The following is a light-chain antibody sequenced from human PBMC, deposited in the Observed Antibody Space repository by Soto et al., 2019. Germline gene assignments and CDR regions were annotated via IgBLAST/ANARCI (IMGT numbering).Light chain of an antibody. J-gene: IGKJ1*01. CDR2: WAS. Sequence: DIVMTQSPESLAVSLGERATINCKSSRSVLYSSNNKNYLAWYQQKPGQPPKLLIYWASTRESGVPDRFSGSGSGTDFTLTISSLQAEDVAVYYCQQYYSTYWTFGQGTKVEIK. CDR1: RSVLYSSNNKNY. CDR3: QQYYSTYWT. V-gene: IGKV4-1*01.